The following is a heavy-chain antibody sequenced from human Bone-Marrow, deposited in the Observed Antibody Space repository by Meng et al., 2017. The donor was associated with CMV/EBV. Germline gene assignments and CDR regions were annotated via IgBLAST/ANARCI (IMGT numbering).Heavy chain of an antibody. CDR3: ARDRPPPLVVPAAIRLYYYYGMDV. J-gene: IGHJ6*02. CDR2: IRSKANSYAT. D-gene: IGHD2-2*02. Sequence: GGSLRLSCAASGFTFSGSAMHWVRQASGKGLEWVGRIRSKANSYATAYAASVKGRFTISRDDSKNTAYLQMNSLKTEDTAVYYCARDRPPPLVVPAAIRLYYYYGMDVWGQGTTVTVSS. V-gene: IGHV3-73*01. CDR1: GFTFSGSA.